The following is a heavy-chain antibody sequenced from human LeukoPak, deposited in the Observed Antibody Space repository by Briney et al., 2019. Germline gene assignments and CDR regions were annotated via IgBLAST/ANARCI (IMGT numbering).Heavy chain of an antibody. J-gene: IGHJ4*01. D-gene: IGHD2-2*01. CDR3: ARLYTVYCSSTSCPPDY. Sequence: ASVKVSCKASGYSFTGYGISWVRQAPGQGLEWMGWISAYNGNTNYAQKLQGRVTMTTDTSTSTAYMELRSLRSDDTAVYYCARLYTVYCSSTSCPPDYWGHGTLVTVSS. CDR1: GYSFTGYG. CDR2: ISAYNGNT. V-gene: IGHV1-18*01.